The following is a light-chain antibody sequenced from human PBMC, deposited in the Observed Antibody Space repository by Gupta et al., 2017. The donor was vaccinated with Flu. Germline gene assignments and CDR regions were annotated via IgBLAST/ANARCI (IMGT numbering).Light chain of an antibody. CDR2: TNN. CDR3: AVWDDSLKGWV. Sequence: QSVLTQPPSASGTPGQRVTISCSGSSSNIGINSVNWYQQLPGTAPKKLIYTNNQRPSGVPDRFSGSKSGTSASLAISGLQSDDEANYYCAVWDDSLKGWVFGGGTKLTVL. V-gene: IGLV1-44*01. J-gene: IGLJ3*02. CDR1: SSNIGINS.